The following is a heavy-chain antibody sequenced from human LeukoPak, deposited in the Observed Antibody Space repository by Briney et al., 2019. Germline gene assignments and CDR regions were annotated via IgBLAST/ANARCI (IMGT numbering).Heavy chain of an antibody. D-gene: IGHD3-3*01. J-gene: IGHJ5*02. Sequence: ASVKVSCKASGYTFTSYGISWVRQAPGQGLEWMGWISAYNGNTNYAQKLRGRVTMTTDTSTSTAYMELRSLRSDDTAVYYCARDSTRWLLYNWFDPWGQGTLVTVSS. CDR2: ISAYNGNT. CDR1: GYTFTSYG. CDR3: ARDSTRWLLYNWFDP. V-gene: IGHV1-18*01.